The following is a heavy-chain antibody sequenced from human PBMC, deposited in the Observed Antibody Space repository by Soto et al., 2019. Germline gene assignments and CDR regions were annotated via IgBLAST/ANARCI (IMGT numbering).Heavy chain of an antibody. Sequence: GGSLRLSCSTSGFMFSTFAMSWVRQAPGKGLEWVSHISGSSDTIFYSESVKGRFTISRDNSKNTLYLKLNSLRVEDTALYYCSRDSGHSPVDAFDIWGQGTMVTVSS. D-gene: IGHD1-26*01. CDR1: GFMFSTFA. CDR2: ISGSSDTI. V-gene: IGHV3-23*01. J-gene: IGHJ3*02. CDR3: SRDSGHSPVDAFDI.